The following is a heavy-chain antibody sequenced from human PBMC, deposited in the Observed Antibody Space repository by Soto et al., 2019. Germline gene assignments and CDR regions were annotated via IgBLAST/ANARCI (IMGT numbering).Heavy chain of an antibody. Sequence: EVQLVESGGGLVKPGGSLRLSCAASGFTFSSYSMNWVRQAPGKGLEWVSSISSSSSYIYYADSVKGRFTISRDNAKNSLYLQMNSLRAEDTAVYYCASWATGTTDAFDIWGQGTMVTVSS. CDR1: GFTFSSYS. CDR2: ISSSSSYI. D-gene: IGHD1-1*01. V-gene: IGHV3-21*01. J-gene: IGHJ3*02. CDR3: ASWATGTTDAFDI.